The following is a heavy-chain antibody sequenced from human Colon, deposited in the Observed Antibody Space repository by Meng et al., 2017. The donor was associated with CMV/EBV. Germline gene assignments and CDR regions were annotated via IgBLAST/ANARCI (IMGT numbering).Heavy chain of an antibody. Sequence: QVQLRESGPGLGKPPETLSLTCTVSGASITSYYWSWIRQPAGKGLEWIGCVYISGNTNYNPSLKSRVTMSIDTSKNQLSLNIRSVTAADTAVYYCARDSNLSGLAYWGQGTLVTVSS. CDR2: VYISGNT. D-gene: IGHD3-10*01. V-gene: IGHV4-4*07. J-gene: IGHJ4*02. CDR3: ARDSNLSGLAY. CDR1: GASITSYY.